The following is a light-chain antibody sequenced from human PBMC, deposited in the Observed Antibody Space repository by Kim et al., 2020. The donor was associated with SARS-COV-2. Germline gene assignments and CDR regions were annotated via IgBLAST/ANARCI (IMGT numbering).Light chain of an antibody. V-gene: IGLV3-27*01. CDR2: KDS. CDR1: VLAKKNY. Sequence: SPGQTARITCSGIVLAKKNYAPWFQQKPGQAPVLVIYKDSERPSGIPERFSGSSSGTTVTLTISGAQVEDEADYYCYSAADNNVVFGGGTQLTVL. CDR3: YSAADNNVV. J-gene: IGLJ2*01.